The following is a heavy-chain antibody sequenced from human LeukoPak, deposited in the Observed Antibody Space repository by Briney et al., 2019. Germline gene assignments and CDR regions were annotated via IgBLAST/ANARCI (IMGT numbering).Heavy chain of an antibody. V-gene: IGHV1-24*01. CDR1: GSKLTEFS. CDR2: FGPEHGET. D-gene: IGHD1-1*01. Sequence: ASVKVSCKVFGSKLTEFSMHWVRPAPGKGLEWMGGFGPEHGETLYAQNFQGRVAVTEDRATDTAYMELSGLRSEDTAVYYCARERTEIVPTEVTTQFYAYYYGMDVWGQGTTVTVSS. J-gene: IGHJ6*02. CDR3: ARERTEIVPTEVTTQFYAYYYGMDV.